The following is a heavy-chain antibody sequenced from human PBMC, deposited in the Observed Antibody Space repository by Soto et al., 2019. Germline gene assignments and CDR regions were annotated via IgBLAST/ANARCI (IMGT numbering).Heavy chain of an antibody. V-gene: IGHV5-10-1*01. CDR3: ARPLVYCSSSSCYIYWFDN. J-gene: IGHJ5*02. D-gene: IGHD2-2*02. CDR2: IDPSDSYT. Sequence: PGESLKISCKGSGYSFTSYWISWVRQMPGKGLEWMGRIDPSDSYTNYSPSFQGHVTISADKSISTAYLQWSSLKASDTAMYYCARPLVYCSSSSCYIYWFDNWGQGTLVTVSS. CDR1: GYSFTSYW.